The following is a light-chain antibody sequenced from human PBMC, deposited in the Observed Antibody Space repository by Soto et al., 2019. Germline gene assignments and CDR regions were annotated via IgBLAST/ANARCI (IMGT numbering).Light chain of an antibody. Sequence: AIRMTQSPSSFSASTGDRVTITCRASQGISSYLAWYQQKPGKAPKLLIYAASTLQSGVPSRFSGSGSGTDFPLTISCLQYEDFATYYCQQYYSSPPTFGQGTKVEIK. J-gene: IGKJ1*01. CDR2: AAS. CDR1: QGISSY. CDR3: QQYYSSPPT. V-gene: IGKV1-8*01.